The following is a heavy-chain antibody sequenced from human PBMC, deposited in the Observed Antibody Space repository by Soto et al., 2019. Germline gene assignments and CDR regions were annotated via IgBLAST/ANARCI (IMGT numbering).Heavy chain of an antibody. D-gene: IGHD2-2*01. CDR3: ARAPSYCSSTRCSRRKTIYNWLDP. CDR1: GYTFTGYY. CDR2: INPNSGGT. J-gene: IGHJ5*02. Sequence: ASVKVSCKASGYTFTGYYMHWVRQAPGQGLEWMGWINPNSGGTNYAQKFQGRVTMTRDTSISTAYMELSRLRSDDTAVYYCARAPSYCSSTRCSRRKTIYNWLDPWGEGTLVTVSS. V-gene: IGHV1-2*02.